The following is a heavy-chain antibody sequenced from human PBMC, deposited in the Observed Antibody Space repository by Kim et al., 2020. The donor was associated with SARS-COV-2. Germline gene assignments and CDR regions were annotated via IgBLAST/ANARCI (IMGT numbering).Heavy chain of an antibody. CDR2: IYSGGSST. CDR1: GFTFSSYA. Sequence: GGSLRLSCAVSGFTFSSYAMSWVRQAPGKGLEWVSVIYSGGSSTYYADSVKGRFTISRDNSKNTLYLQMNSLRAEDTAVYYCAKDLDSSAVITQDDAFDIWGQRTMVTVSS. V-gene: IGHV3-23*03. J-gene: IGHJ3*02. D-gene: IGHD3-22*01. CDR3: AKDLDSSAVITQDDAFDI.